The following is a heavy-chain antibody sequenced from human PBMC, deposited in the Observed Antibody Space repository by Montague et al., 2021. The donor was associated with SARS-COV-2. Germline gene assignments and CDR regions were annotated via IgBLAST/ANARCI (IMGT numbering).Heavy chain of an antibody. D-gene: IGHD3/OR15-3a*01. J-gene: IGHJ5*02. V-gene: IGHV4-34*01. CDR1: DGSFSGHSGYY. CDR3: ARGFTHITIFELVRHYSYFDP. Sequence: SETLSLTCAVYDGSFSGHSGYYWTWIRQPPGKGLELIGDINHSGNTNYNPSLNRRVTIAVDTSKNQFSLKLRSVTAADTAVYYCARGFTHITIFELVRHYSYFDPWGQGNLVTVSS. CDR2: INHSGNT.